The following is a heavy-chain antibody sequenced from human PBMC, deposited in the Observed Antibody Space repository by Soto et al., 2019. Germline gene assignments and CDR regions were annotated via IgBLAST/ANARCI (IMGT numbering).Heavy chain of an antibody. Sequence: QVQLVQSGAEVKKPGASVKVSCKASGYTFNSYGISWLRQAPGQGLEWMGWISAYDGDTKYAQKFQGRVTMTTDTSTSTANMEVRSLRSDDTAVYYCASSSVTSYIWFDPWGQGTLVTVSS. CDR3: ASSSVTSYIWFDP. CDR2: ISAYDGDT. J-gene: IGHJ5*02. CDR1: GYTFNSYG. D-gene: IGHD2-21*02. V-gene: IGHV1-18*01.